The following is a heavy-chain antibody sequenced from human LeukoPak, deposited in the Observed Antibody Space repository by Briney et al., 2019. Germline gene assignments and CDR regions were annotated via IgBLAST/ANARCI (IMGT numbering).Heavy chain of an antibody. CDR3: TRGAGWLVDY. J-gene: IGHJ4*02. CDR2: FYNSGSS. V-gene: IGHV4-59*01. D-gene: IGHD5-12*01. CDR1: GGSISDYY. Sequence: SETLSLTCTVSGGSISDYYRGWIRQPPGKGLEWIGYFYNSGSSTYNPSLKSRVTISVDTSKEQFSLKVNSVTAADTAVYYCTRGAGWLVDYWGQGILVTVSS.